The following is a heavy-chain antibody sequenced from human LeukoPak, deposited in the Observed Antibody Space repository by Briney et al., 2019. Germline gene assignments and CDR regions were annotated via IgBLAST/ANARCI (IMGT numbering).Heavy chain of an antibody. J-gene: IGHJ4*02. CDR1: GGTFSSYT. D-gene: IGHD6-13*01. CDR3: VGGPIAAAGEDY. V-gene: IGHV1-69*02. CDR2: IIPILGIE. Sequence: GSSVKVSCKASGGTFSSYTISWVRQAPGQGLEWMGRIIPILGIENYAQKFQGRVTITADKSTSTAYMALSSLRSEDTAVYYCVGGPIAAAGEDYWGQGILVTVSS.